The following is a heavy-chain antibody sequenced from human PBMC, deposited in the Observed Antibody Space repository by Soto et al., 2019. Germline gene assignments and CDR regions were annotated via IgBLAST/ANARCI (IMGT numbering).Heavy chain of an antibody. CDR3: AKDSNKYSSSLRGRYFDY. CDR1: GFPFSSYV. V-gene: IGHV3-23*01. Sequence: GGSLRLSCAASGFPFSSYVMSWVRQAPGEGLEWVSGISGGGSNTFYADSVKGRFTISRDNSKNTLLLQMNSLGAEDTAVYYCAKDSNKYSSSLRGRYFDYWGQGIGVTVSS. D-gene: IGHD4-4*01. J-gene: IGHJ4*02. CDR2: ISGGGSNT.